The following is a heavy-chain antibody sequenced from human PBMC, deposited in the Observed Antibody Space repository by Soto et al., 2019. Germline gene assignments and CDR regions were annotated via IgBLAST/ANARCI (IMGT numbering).Heavy chain of an antibody. Sequence: GGSLRLSCAASGFTFSSYGMHWVRQAPGKGLEWVAVIWYDGSNKYYADSVKGRFTISRDNSKNMLYLQMNSLRAEDTAVYYCARDNPGYSSSSYYFDYWGQGT. CDR1: GFTFSSYG. J-gene: IGHJ4*02. V-gene: IGHV3-33*01. D-gene: IGHD6-13*01. CDR2: IWYDGSNK. CDR3: ARDNPGYSSSSYYFDY.